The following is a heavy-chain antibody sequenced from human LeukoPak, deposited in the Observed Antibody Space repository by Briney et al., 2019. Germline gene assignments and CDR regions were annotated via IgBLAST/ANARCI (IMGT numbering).Heavy chain of an antibody. J-gene: IGHJ3*01. Sequence: ASVKVSCKASSYTFTNYGISWVRQPPGQGLEGMGWISGYNGNTNSAQKLQGRVSMTTDTSTSTAYMELRSLRSDDTAVYYCARGVASRLWFGEPTSVDAFDVWGQGTMVTVSS. CDR3: ARGVASRLWFGEPTSVDAFDV. CDR2: ISGYNGNT. V-gene: IGHV1-18*01. CDR1: SYTFTNYG. D-gene: IGHD3-10*01.